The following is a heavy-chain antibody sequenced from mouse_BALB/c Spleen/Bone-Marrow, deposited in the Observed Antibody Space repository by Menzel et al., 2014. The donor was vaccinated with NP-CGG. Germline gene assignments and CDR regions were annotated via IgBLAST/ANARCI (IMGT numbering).Heavy chain of an antibody. Sequence: QVQLQQSGAELVRPGSSVKISCESSGYVFSTYWINWVKQRPGQGLEWIGQIYPGDGDTDYNGKFKDKATLTADKSSNTAYMQLSSLTFEDSAVYFCARGGISVDYWGQGTTLTVSS. CDR2: IYPGDGDT. CDR3: ARGGISVDY. J-gene: IGHJ2*01. V-gene: IGHV1-80*01. CDR1: GYVFSTYW.